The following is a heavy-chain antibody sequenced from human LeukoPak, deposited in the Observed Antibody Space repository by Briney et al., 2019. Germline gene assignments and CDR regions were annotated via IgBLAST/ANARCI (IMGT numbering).Heavy chain of an antibody. CDR1: GFTFSSYE. Sequence: GGSLRLSCAASGFTFSSYEMNWVRQAPGKGLEWISYISNSGSTKYYADSVKGRFTISRDNAKNSVFLQMNSLRAEDTAVYYCAAVIDYWGQGTLVTVSS. CDR3: AAVIDY. V-gene: IGHV3-48*03. CDR2: ISNSGSTK. J-gene: IGHJ4*02.